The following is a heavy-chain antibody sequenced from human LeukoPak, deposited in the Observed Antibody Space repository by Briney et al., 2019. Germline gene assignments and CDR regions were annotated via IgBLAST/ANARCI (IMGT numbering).Heavy chain of an antibody. Sequence: GGSLRLSCAASGFTFSSYGMHWVRQAPGKGLEWVAFIRYDGSNKYYADSVKGRFTISRDNSKNTLYLQMNSLRAEDTAVYYCAKLAAAGDFDYWGQGTLVTVSS. J-gene: IGHJ4*02. CDR3: AKLAAAGDFDY. CDR2: IRYDGSNK. D-gene: IGHD6-13*01. V-gene: IGHV3-30*02. CDR1: GFTFSSYG.